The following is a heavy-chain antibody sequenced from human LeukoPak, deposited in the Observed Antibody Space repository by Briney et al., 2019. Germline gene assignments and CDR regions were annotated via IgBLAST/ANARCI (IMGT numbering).Heavy chain of an antibody. Sequence: WETLSLTCTASGCSISGYYWSWIRQPPGKGLEWIGYISYSQSTNYNPSLQSRVSISVDTYKNQFSMNLSSLTAADTAVYYCARHGSAWYFDYRGQGTLITVSS. J-gene: IGHJ4*02. CDR1: GCSISGYY. V-gene: IGHV4-59*08. CDR2: ISYSQST. CDR3: ARHGSAWYFDY. D-gene: IGHD6-19*01.